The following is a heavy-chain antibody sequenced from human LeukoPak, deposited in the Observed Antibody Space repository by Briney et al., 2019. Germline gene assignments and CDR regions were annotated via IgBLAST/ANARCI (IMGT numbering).Heavy chain of an antibody. J-gene: IGHJ4*02. V-gene: IGHV3-43*02. Sequence: GGSLRLSCAASGFNFDAYAMHWVRQAPGKGLQWISLISADGGSTYYADSVKGRFTISRDNSRNSLYLQMNSLTTEDTAFYYCAKDKAGTIVWYGRWAIGLFDYWGQGTLLTVSS. CDR1: GFNFDAYA. CDR3: AKDKAGTIVWYGRWAIGLFDY. D-gene: IGHD6-13*01. CDR2: ISADGGST.